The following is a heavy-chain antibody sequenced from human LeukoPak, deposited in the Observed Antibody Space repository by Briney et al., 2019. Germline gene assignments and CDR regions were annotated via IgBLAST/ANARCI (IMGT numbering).Heavy chain of an antibody. CDR2: ISSSSRTI. CDR1: GFTFSSYS. V-gene: IGHV3-48*01. J-gene: IGHJ4*02. CDR3: ARDRYGDYIFDY. D-gene: IGHD4-17*01. Sequence: PGGSLRLSCAASGFTFSSYSMNWVRQAPGKGLEWVSYISSSSRTIYYADSVKGRFTISRDNAKNSLYLQMNSLRAEDTAVYYCARDRYGDYIFDYWGQGTPVTVSS.